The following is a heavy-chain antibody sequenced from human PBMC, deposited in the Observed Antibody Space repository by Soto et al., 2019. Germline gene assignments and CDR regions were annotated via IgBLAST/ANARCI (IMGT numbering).Heavy chain of an antibody. Sequence: QVQLVQSGAEVKKPGSAVKVSCMASGGTFSSYTITWVRQAPGQGLEWMGRSIPTLGIANYAQKFQGRVRITADTSTGTAYMELSSLRSEATAVYYCASLTYSGYDEGIDYWGQGTLVAVSS. J-gene: IGHJ4*02. V-gene: IGHV1-69*02. CDR1: GGTFSSYT. CDR3: ASLTYSGYDEGIDY. CDR2: SIPTLGIA. D-gene: IGHD5-12*01.